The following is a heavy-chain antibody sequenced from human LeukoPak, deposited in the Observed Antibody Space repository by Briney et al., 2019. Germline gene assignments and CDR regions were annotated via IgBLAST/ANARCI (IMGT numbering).Heavy chain of an antibody. V-gene: IGHV4-39*07. D-gene: IGHD2-21*02. Sequence: SETLSLTCTVSGGSISSSSYYWGWIRQPPGKGLEWIGSIYYSGSTYYNPSLKSRVTISVDTSKNQFSLKLSSVTAADTAVYYCATPLAYCGGDCYSGAFGIWGQGTMVTVSS. CDR2: IYYSGST. J-gene: IGHJ3*02. CDR1: GGSISSSSYY. CDR3: ATPLAYCGGDCYSGAFGI.